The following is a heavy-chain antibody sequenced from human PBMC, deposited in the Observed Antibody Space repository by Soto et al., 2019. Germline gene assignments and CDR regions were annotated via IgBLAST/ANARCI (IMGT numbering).Heavy chain of an antibody. CDR1: GFTFISYA. D-gene: IGHD2-2*01. J-gene: IGHJ6*03. V-gene: IGHV3-48*01. CDR3: TRSAYMDV. CDR2: SSSGSSTI. Sequence: GGPLRLPSAASGFTFISYAMSWVRPAPGQGLEWVSYSSSGSSTIYYADSVKGRFTISRDNAKNSLYLQMDSLRAEDTAVYYATRSAYMDVWGTGTTVTVSS.